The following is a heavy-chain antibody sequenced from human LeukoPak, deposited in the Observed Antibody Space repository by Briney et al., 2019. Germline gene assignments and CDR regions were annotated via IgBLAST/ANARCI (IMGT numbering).Heavy chain of an antibody. CDR3: ARDIRTKAILWFGELSRLYYYYMDV. CDR2: LYINGMT. CDR1: GGSVSGYY. D-gene: IGHD3-10*01. Sequence: SETLSLTCIVSGGSVSGYYWTWIRQSAGNGLEWIGRLYINGMTSYTPSLKSRVTMSIDTSKKQFALKLSSVTAADTAVYYCARDIRTKAILWFGELSRLYYYYMDVWGKGTTVTVSS. J-gene: IGHJ6*03. V-gene: IGHV4-4*07.